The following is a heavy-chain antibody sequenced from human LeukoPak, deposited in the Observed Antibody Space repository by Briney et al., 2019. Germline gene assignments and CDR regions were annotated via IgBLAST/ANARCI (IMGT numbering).Heavy chain of an antibody. CDR2: INYSGIT. D-gene: IGHD3-16*01. CDR1: DGSLSGSY. CDR3: ARQKPSTFRQYGRGRPFDS. J-gene: IGHJ4*02. V-gene: IGHV4-34*01. Sequence: SETLSLTCAVSDGSLSGSYWTWIRQTPGKGLEWIGDINYSGITNYDPSLKSRVTISVDTSTNQFSLRLTSVTAADTALYYCARQKPSTFRQYGRGRPFDSWGQGTLVTVSS.